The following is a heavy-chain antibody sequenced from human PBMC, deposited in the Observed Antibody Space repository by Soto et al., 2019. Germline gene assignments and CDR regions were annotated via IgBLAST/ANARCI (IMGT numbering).Heavy chain of an antibody. CDR2: IYYSGST. D-gene: IGHD6-13*01. CDR3: ARDRRQLDIFEYYYGMDV. Sequence: ASETLSLTCTVSGGSVSSGSYYWSWIRQPPGKGLEWIGYIYYSGSTNYNPSLKSRVTISVDTSKNQFSLKLSSVTAADTAVYYCARDRRQLDIFEYYYGMDVWGQGTTVTVSS. V-gene: IGHV4-61*01. J-gene: IGHJ6*02. CDR1: GGSVSSGSYY.